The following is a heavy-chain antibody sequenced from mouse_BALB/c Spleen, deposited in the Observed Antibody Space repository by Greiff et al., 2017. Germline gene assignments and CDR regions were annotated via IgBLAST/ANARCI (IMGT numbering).Heavy chain of an antibody. Sequence: EVKLEESGPGLVKPSQSLSLTCSVTGYSITSGYYWNWIRQFPGNKLEWMGYISYDGSNNYNPSLKNRISITRDTSKNQFFLKLNSVTTEDTATYYCARDDYDASYFDYWGQGTTLTVSS. V-gene: IGHV3-6*02. CDR1: GYSITSGYY. J-gene: IGHJ2*01. D-gene: IGHD2-4*01. CDR3: ARDDYDASYFDY. CDR2: ISYDGSN.